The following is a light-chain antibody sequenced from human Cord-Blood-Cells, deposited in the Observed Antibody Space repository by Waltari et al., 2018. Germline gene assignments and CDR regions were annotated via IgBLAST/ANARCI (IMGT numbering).Light chain of an antibody. V-gene: IGLV3-27*01. Sequence: SYELTQPSSVSVSPGQTARITCSGDVLAKKYARWFQQKPGQAPVLVIYKDSERPSGIPVGFSGSSSGTTVTLTISGAQVEDEADYYCYSAADNKGVFGGGTKLTVL. CDR1: VLAKKY. CDR3: YSAADNKGV. CDR2: KDS. J-gene: IGLJ3*02.